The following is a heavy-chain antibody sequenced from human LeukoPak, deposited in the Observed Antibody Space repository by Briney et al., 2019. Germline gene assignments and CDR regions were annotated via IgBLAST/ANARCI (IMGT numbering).Heavy chain of an antibody. J-gene: IGHJ4*02. Sequence: GGSLRLSCAASGFTFSGYSMNWVRQAPGKGLEWVSYITSGSASIYYADSVKGRFTISRDNAKNSLYLQMNSLRAEDTAVYYCARGLERDYWGQGTLVTVSS. CDR2: ITSGSASI. CDR3: ARGLERDY. D-gene: IGHD1-1*01. CDR1: GFTFSGYS. V-gene: IGHV3-21*05.